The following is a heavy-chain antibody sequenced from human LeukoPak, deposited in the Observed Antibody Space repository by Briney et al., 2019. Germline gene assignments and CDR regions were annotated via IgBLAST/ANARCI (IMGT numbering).Heavy chain of an antibody. CDR3: ARDLEQQLAHAFDI. J-gene: IGHJ3*02. Sequence: ASVKVSFKASGYTFTGYYMHWVRQAPGQGLEWMGWINPNSGGTNYAQKFQGRVTMTRDTSISTAYMELSRLRSDDTAVYYCARDLEQQLAHAFDIWGQGTMVTVSS. CDR2: INPNSGGT. CDR1: GYTFTGYY. V-gene: IGHV1-2*02. D-gene: IGHD6-13*01.